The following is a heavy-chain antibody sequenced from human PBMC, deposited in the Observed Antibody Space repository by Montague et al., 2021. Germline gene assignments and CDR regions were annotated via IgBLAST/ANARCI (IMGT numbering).Heavy chain of an antibody. D-gene: IGHD3-16*01. Sequence: SETLSLTCTVSGGAISSFYWHWIRHSPGKGLDWIGEIYYNGNTKYDPSLKSRVTMSVDTSKNQFSLRLSSVTVADTAVYYCAREWGAFDSWGQGTLVTVSS. V-gene: IGHV4-59*01. CDR3: AREWGAFDS. CDR2: IYYNGNT. CDR1: GGAISSFY. J-gene: IGHJ4*02.